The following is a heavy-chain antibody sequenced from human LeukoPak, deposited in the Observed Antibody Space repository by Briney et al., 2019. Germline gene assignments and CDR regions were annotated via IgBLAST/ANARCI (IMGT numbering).Heavy chain of an antibody. CDR1: GFSLSSYA. J-gene: IGHJ4*02. D-gene: IGHD5-18*01. CDR3: AKERYSGYNYIGEY. CDR2: ISGSGGST. Sequence: GGSLRLSCAASGFSLSSYAMNRVRQAPGKGLEWVSAISGSGGSTYYADSVKGRFTISRDNSKNTLYLQMNSLRAEDTAVYHCAKERYSGYNYIGEYWGQGTLVTVSS. V-gene: IGHV3-23*01.